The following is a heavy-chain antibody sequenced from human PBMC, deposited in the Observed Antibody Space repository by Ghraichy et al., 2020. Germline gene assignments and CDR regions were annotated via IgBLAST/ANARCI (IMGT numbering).Heavy chain of an antibody. CDR2: ISHSGST. D-gene: IGHD2/OR15-2a*01. V-gene: IGHV4-31*01. Sequence: SETLSLTCTVSGGSLISGTHYWSWIRQHPGKGLEWFGYISHSGSTHDNPSLMGLVTISVETSKNQFSLNLSSVTAADTAVYYCARTSFVRACDVWGQGTLVTVSS. CDR3: ARTSFVRACDV. CDR1: GGSLISGTHY. J-gene: IGHJ3*01.